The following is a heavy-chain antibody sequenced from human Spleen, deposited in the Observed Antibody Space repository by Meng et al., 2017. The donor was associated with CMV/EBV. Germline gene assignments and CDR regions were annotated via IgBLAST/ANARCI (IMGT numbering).Heavy chain of an antibody. Sequence: TASGYTFTGYGISWVRQAPGQGLEWMGWISDYNGNTNYAQKLQGRVTMATDTSTSTAYMELRSLRSDDTAVYYWARPDRLWLYYFDYWGQGTLVTVSS. CDR3: ARPDRLWLYYFDY. V-gene: IGHV1-18*01. CDR1: GYTFTGYG. J-gene: IGHJ4*02. CDR2: ISDYNGNT. D-gene: IGHD5-18*01.